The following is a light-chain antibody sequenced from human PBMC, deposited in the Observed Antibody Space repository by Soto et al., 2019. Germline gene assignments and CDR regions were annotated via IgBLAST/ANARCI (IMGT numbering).Light chain of an antibody. V-gene: IGKV3-15*01. CDR3: QQYNNWPPGVT. Sequence: EIMMTQSPATLSVSPGERATLSCRASQSVRSHLAWYQQKPGQAPRLLIYDASTRATDIPTRFSGSGSGTEFTLTISSLQSEDFAVYYCQQYNNWPPGVTFGQGTRLEIK. J-gene: IGKJ5*01. CDR2: DAS. CDR1: QSVRSH.